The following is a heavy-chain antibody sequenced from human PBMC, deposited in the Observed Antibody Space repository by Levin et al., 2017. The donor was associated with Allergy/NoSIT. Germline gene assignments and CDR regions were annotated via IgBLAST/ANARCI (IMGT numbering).Heavy chain of an antibody. D-gene: IGHD1-26*01. J-gene: IGHJ4*02. CDR3: ARSGRFGKTHFDY. CDR2: IYYSGST. Sequence: SQTLSLTCTVSCVPIRNSYWRWIRQPPGKGLEWIGYIYYSGSTNYNPSLKSRVTISVDTSKNQFPLKLNSATAADTAVYYCARSGRFGKTHFDYWGQGTLVTVSS. CDR1: CVPIRNSY. V-gene: IGHV4-59*08.